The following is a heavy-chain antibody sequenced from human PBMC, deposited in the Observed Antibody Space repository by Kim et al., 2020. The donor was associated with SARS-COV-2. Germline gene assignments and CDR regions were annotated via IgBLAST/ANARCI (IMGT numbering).Heavy chain of an antibody. Sequence: SETLSLTCTVSGDSITNYYWSWIRQPAGKGLEWIGRIYSSGSTNYNPSLKSRVTMSVDTSKNQSSLKLTSVTAADTAVYYCARRETGGNYFDYWGQGTLV. CDR1: GDSITNYY. CDR2: IYSSGST. D-gene: IGHD2-15*01. V-gene: IGHV4-4*07. J-gene: IGHJ4*02. CDR3: ARRETGGNYFDY.